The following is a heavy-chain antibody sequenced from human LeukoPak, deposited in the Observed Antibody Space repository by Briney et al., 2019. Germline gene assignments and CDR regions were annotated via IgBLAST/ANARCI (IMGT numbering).Heavy chain of an antibody. CDR3: ASRVYMDV. CDR1: GFTFSSCG. CDR2: IGPTGTDR. J-gene: IGHJ6*03. Sequence: GGSLRLSCAASGFTFSSCGFNWVRQAPGKGLEWVSSIGPTGTDRYYADSVRGRFTISRDNAKNSMYLQMNSLRAEDTAVYYCASRVYMDVWGKGTTVTVSS. V-gene: IGHV3-21*01. D-gene: IGHD3-3*01.